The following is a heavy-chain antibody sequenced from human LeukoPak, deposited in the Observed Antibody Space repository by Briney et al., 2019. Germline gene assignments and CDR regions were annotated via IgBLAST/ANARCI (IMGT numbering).Heavy chain of an antibody. J-gene: IGHJ4*02. Sequence: GGSLRLSCAASGFTFSSYSMNWVRQAPGKGLEWVSSISSSSSYIYYADSVKGRFTISRDNAKNSLYLQMNSLRAEDTAVYYCATRYSNYVPATYWGQGTLVTVSS. CDR2: ISSSSSYI. V-gene: IGHV3-21*01. D-gene: IGHD4-11*01. CDR1: GFTFSSYS. CDR3: ATRYSNYVPATY.